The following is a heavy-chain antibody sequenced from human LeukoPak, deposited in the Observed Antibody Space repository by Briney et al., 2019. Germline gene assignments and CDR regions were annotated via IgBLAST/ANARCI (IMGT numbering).Heavy chain of an antibody. CDR2: IIPIFGTA. J-gene: IGHJ5*02. CDR3: ARDRQRSTFFNWFDP. D-gene: IGHD2-2*01. V-gene: IGHV1-69*05. Sequence: SVKVSCKASGGTFSSYAISWVRQAPGQGLEWMGGIIPIFGTANYAQKFQGRVTITTDESTSTAYMELSSLRSEDTAVYYCARDRQRSTFFNWFDPWGQGTLVTVSS. CDR1: GGTFSSYA.